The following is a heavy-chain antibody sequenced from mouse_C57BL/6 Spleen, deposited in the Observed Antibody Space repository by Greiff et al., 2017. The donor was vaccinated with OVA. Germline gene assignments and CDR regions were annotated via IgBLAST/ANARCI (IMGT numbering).Heavy chain of an antibody. Sequence: QVQLQQSGAELVRPGTSVKVSCKASGYAFTNYLIEWVKQRPGQGLEWIGVINPGSGGTNYNEKFKGKATLTADKSSSTAYMQRSSLTSEDSAVYFCARSDQATDFDDWGQGTTLTVSS. CDR2: INPGSGGT. D-gene: IGHD3-2*02. CDR3: ARSDQATDFDD. CDR1: GYAFTNYL. J-gene: IGHJ2*01. V-gene: IGHV1-54*01.